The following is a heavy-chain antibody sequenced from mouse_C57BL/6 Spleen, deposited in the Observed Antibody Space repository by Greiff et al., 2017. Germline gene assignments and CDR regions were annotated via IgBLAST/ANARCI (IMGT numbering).Heavy chain of an antibody. D-gene: IGHD2-4*01. CDR1: GYTFTDYE. Sequence: QVQLHQSGAELVRPGASVTLSCKASGYTFTDYEMHWVKQTPVHGLEWIGAIDPETGGTAYNQKFKGKAILTADKSSSTAYMELRSLTAEDSAVYYCTRFDYVFAYWGQGTLVTVSA. CDR2: IDPETGGT. J-gene: IGHJ3*01. V-gene: IGHV1-15*01. CDR3: TRFDYVFAY.